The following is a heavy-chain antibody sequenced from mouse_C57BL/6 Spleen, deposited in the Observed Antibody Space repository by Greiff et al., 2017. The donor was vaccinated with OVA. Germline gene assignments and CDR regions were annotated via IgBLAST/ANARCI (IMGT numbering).Heavy chain of an antibody. CDR2: IYPGDGDT. D-gene: IGHD3-2*02. Sequence: QVQLQQSGAELVKPGASVKISCKASGYAFSSYWMNWVKQRPGKGLEWIGQIYPGDGDTNYNGKFKGKATLTADKSSSTAYMQLSSLTSEDSAVYFCARFRQLRLRWAMDYWGQGTSVTVSS. CDR1: GYAFSSYW. CDR3: ARFRQLRLRWAMDY. J-gene: IGHJ4*01. V-gene: IGHV1-80*01.